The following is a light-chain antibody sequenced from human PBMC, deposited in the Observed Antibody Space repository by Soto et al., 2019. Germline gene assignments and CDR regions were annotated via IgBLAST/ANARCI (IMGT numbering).Light chain of an antibody. V-gene: IGLV2-14*01. Sequence: QSALTQPASVSGSPGQSITISWTATNSDVGGYNYVSWYQHHPGKAPKLMIYEVSNRPSGVSNRFSGSKSGNTASLTISGLQAEDEADYYCSSYTTRTTWVFGGGTKLTVL. CDR2: EVS. CDR1: NSDVGGYNY. J-gene: IGLJ3*02. CDR3: SSYTTRTTWV.